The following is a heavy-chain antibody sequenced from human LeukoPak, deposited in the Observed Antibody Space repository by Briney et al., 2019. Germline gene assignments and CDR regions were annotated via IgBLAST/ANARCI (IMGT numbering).Heavy chain of an antibody. J-gene: IGHJ4*02. CDR1: GGSISSYY. CDR3: ARRISFEGYLDD. D-gene: IGHD1-14*01. Sequence: PSETLSLTCTVSGGSISSYYWNWIRQPPGKGLEWIGYMSYSGSTNYNPSLKSRVTILVDTTKNQFSLKLSSVTAADTAVYCCARRISFEGYLDDWGQGTQVTVSS. V-gene: IGHV4-59*01. CDR2: MSYSGST.